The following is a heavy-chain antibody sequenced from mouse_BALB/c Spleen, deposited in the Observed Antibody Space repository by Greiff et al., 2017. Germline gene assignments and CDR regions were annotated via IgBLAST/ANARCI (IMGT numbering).Heavy chain of an antibody. CDR3: ARADGSSYRIFDY. Sequence: EVKLVESGGGLVQPGGSLKLSCAASGFTFSSYGMSWVRQTPDKRLELVATINSNGGSTYYPDSVKGRFTISRDNAKNTLYLQMSSLKSEDTAMYYCARADGSSYRIFDYWGQGTTLTVSS. CDR2: INSNGGST. V-gene: IGHV5-6-3*01. D-gene: IGHD1-1*01. CDR1: GFTFSSYG. J-gene: IGHJ2*01.